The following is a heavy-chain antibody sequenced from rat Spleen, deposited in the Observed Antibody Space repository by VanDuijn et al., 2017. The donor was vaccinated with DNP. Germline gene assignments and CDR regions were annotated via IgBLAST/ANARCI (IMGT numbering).Heavy chain of an antibody. CDR1: GFTFSDYD. Sequence: EVQLVESGGGLVQPGRSLKLSCAASGFTFSDYDMAWVRPTPTKGLEWVASISPSGGTTYYRDSVKGRFTVSRDNAKSSLYLQMDSLRSEDTATYYCARHGLYYGSNWFAYWGQGTLVTVSS. J-gene: IGHJ3*01. D-gene: IGHD1-6*01. CDR2: ISPSGGTT. V-gene: IGHV5S23*01. CDR3: ARHGLYYGSNWFAY.